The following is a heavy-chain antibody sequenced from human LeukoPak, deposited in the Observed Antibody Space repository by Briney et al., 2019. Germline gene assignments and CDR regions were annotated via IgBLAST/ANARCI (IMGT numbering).Heavy chain of an antibody. Sequence: ASVKVSCKTSGFTFINHYIYWLRQAPGQGLEWMGMTNPSGGGTTYVQKFQGRVTLTRDMSTTTVYMELSSLRAEDTAVYYCARDYYYDSSGYYGYWGQGTLVTVSS. CDR2: TNPSGGGT. CDR1: GFTFINHY. V-gene: IGHV1-46*01. CDR3: ARDYYYDSSGYYGY. J-gene: IGHJ4*02. D-gene: IGHD3-22*01.